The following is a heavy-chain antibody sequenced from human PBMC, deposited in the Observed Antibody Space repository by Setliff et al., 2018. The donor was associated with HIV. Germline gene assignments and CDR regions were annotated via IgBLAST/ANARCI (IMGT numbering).Heavy chain of an antibody. J-gene: IGHJ4*02. CDR2: IHAGNGYT. D-gene: IGHD6-6*01. CDR1: GYTFTSYA. CDR3: ASGYSSSSPRRNY. V-gene: IGHV1-3*01. Sequence: ASVKVSCKASGYTFTSYAMHWVRQAPGQRLEWMGWIHAGNGYTKYSQKFQGRVTFTRDTSASAAYMDLSSLRAEDTAVYYCASGYSSSSPRRNYWGQGTLVTVPS.